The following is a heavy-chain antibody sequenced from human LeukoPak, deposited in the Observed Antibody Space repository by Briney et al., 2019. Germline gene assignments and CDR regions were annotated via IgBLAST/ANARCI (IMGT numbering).Heavy chain of an antibody. CDR1: GGSISSYS. V-gene: IGHV4-59*01. Sequence: SETLSLTCTVSGGSISSYSWSWIRQPPGKGLEWIGHISYSGSTNYNPPLNSRVTISLDTSKNQFSLKLNSLTAADTAVYYCAKEAARPGHAFDIWGQGTMVTVSS. CDR2: ISYSGST. CDR3: AKEAARPGHAFDI. D-gene: IGHD6-6*01. J-gene: IGHJ3*02.